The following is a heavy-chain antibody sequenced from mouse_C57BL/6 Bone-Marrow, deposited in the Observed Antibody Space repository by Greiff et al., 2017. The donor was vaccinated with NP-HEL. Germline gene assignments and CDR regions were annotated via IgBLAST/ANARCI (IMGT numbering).Heavy chain of an antibody. D-gene: IGHD1-1*01. CDR3: ARGITTVVATDAMDY. Sequence: VQLQQSGPELVKPGASVKISCKASGYSFTGYYMNWVKQSPEKSLEWIGEINPSTGGTTYNQKFKAKATLTVDKSSSTAYMQLKSLTSEDSAVYYCARGITTVVATDAMDYWGQGTSVTVSS. CDR2: INPSTGGT. V-gene: IGHV1-42*01. CDR1: GYSFTGYY. J-gene: IGHJ4*01.